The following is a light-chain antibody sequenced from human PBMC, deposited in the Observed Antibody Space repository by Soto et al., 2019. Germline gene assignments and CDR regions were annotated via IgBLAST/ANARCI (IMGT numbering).Light chain of an antibody. CDR1: SSDVGGYNY. CDR3: CSYAGSYTVV. CDR2: DVS. J-gene: IGLJ2*01. V-gene: IGLV2-11*01. Sequence: QSALTQPRSVSGSPGQSVTISCTGTSSDVGGYNYVSWYQQHPGKAPKLMIYDVSKRPSGVPDRFSGSKSGNTASLTISGLQDEDEAYYYCCSYAGSYTVVFGGGTKLTVL.